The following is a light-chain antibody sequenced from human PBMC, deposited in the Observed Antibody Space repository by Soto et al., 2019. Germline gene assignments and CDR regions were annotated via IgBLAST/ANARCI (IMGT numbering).Light chain of an antibody. J-gene: IGKJ1*01. CDR1: QSVSSSY. V-gene: IGKV3-20*01. CDR2: GAS. CDR3: QLYGSSALT. Sequence: EIVLTQSPGTLSLSPGERATLSCRASQSVSSSYLAWYQQKPGQAPRLLIYGASSRATGIPDRFSGSGSGTDFTLANRRLDPEYFAVYYCQLYGSSALTFGQGTKVEIK.